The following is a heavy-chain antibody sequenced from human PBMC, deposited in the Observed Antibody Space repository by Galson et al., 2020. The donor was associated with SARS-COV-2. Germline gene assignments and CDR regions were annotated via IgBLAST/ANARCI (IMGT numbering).Heavy chain of an antibody. Sequence: SAKISCKASGFTFTSSAVQWVRQARGQRLEWIGWIVVGSGNTNYAQKFQERVTITRDMSTSTAYMELSSLRSEDTAVYYCAAPNCSSTSCYDAFDIWGQGTMVTVSS. V-gene: IGHV1-58*01. D-gene: IGHD2-2*01. J-gene: IGHJ3*02. CDR3: AAPNCSSTSCYDAFDI. CDR2: IVVGSGNT. CDR1: GFTFTSSA.